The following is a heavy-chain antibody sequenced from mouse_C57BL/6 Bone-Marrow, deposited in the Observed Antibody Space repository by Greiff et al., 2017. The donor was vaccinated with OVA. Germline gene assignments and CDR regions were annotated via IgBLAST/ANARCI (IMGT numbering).Heavy chain of an antibody. V-gene: IGHV1-61*01. Sequence: QVQLQQSGAELVRPGSSVKLSCKASGYTFTSYWMDWVRQRPGQGLEWIGNIYPADSETHYNQKFKDKTTLTVDKPYSTTYMQLSSLTSEDSAVYYCSTDYWGQGNTITVSS. CDR1: GYTFTSYW. CDR2: IYPADSET. CDR3: STDY. J-gene: IGHJ2*01.